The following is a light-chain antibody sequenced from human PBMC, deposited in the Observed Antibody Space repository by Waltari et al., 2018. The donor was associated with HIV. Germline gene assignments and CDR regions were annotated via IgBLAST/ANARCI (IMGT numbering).Light chain of an antibody. V-gene: IGLV2-14*01. CDR2: EVS. CDR3: SSYTSSSTLAWV. CDR1: SSDVGGYNY. J-gene: IGLJ3*02. Sequence: QSALTQPASVSGSPGQSIPISCPGPSSDVGGYNYVSCYQQHPGKAPKLMIYEVSNRPSGVSNRFSGSKSGNTASLTISGLQAEDEADYYCSSYTSSSTLAWVFGGGTKLTVL.